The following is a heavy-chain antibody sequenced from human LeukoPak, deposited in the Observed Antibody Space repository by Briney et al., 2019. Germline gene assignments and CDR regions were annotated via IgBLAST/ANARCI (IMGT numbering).Heavy chain of an antibody. CDR1: GFTFSSYE. CDR2: ISSSGSTI. Sequence: GGSLRLSCAASGFTFSSYEMNWVHQAPGKGLEWVSYISSSGSTIYYADSVKGRFTISRDNAKNSLYLQMNSLRAEDTAVYYCASTRGSSFGYWGQGTLVTVSS. CDR3: ASTRGSSFGY. D-gene: IGHD3-10*01. V-gene: IGHV3-48*03. J-gene: IGHJ4*02.